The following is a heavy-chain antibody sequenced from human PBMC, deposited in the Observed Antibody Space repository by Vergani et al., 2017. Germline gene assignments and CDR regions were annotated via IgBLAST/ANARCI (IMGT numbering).Heavy chain of an antibody. Sequence: QVRLQESGPGLVKPPGTLSLTCIASGGSISGYYWRWFRQPPGKELEWIGYMYHSGSTNNNPSLETRVTISGDTSKNQFSLKLNSVTAADTAGYYCGRGARWALGRRTEGFQHWGQGTLVTVSS. CDR1: GGSISGYY. CDR2: MYHSGST. D-gene: IGHD4-23*01. CDR3: GRGARWALGRRTEGFQH. J-gene: IGHJ1*01. V-gene: IGHV4-59*01.